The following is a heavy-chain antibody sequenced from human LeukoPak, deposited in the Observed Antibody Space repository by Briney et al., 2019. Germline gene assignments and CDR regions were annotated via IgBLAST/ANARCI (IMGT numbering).Heavy chain of an antibody. CDR2: IYYSGRT. CDR1: GDSVSRSDAY. CDR3: ARRRYYDRSGYLQ. Sequence: SETLSLTCSVSGDSVSRSDAYWDWLRQPPGKGLEWFGTIYYSGRTYYNPSLKSRVTMSVDPSNNQFSLDLRSVTAADTAIYYCARRRYYDRSGYLQWGQGPLLSVSS. V-gene: IGHV4-39*01. J-gene: IGHJ1*01. D-gene: IGHD3-22*01.